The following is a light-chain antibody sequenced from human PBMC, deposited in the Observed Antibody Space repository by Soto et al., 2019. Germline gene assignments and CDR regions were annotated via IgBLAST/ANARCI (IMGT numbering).Light chain of an antibody. J-gene: IGLJ2*01. Sequence: QAVVTQEPSLTVSPGGTVTLTCASSTGAVTSGHYPYWFQQKPGHAPRTLIYDTSNKHSWTPARFSGSILGGTAALTLSGAQPEDEADYYCLLSDGAPRVFGGGTKVTVL. CDR2: DTS. V-gene: IGLV7-46*01. CDR1: TGAVTSGHY. CDR3: LLSDGAPRV.